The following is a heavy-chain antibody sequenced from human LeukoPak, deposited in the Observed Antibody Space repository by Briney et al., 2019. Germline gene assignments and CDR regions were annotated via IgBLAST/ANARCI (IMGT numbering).Heavy chain of an antibody. D-gene: IGHD3-22*01. CDR3: ARSRGVYYDSRNDAFDI. CDR1: GGSISSYY. V-gene: IGHV4-59*01. CDR2: IYYSGST. J-gene: IGHJ3*02. Sequence: SETLSLTCTVSGGSISSYYWSWIRQPPGKGLEWIGYIYYSGSTNYTPSLKSRVTISVDTSKNHFSLKLSSVTAADTAVYYCARSRGVYYDSRNDAFDIWGQGTMVTVSS.